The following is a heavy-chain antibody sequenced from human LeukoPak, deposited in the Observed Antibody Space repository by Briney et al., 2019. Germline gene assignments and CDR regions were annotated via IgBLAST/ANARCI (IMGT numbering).Heavy chain of an antibody. J-gene: IGHJ4*02. CDR2: IRYDGSNK. D-gene: IGHD3-22*01. CDR1: GFTFSSYG. Sequence: GGSLRLSCATSGFTFSSYGMHWVRQAPGKGLEWVAFIRYDGSNKYYADSVKGRFTISRDNSKNTLYLQMNSPRAEDTAVYYCAKDHYYYDSSGYLDYWGQGTLVTVSS. V-gene: IGHV3-30*02. CDR3: AKDHYYYDSSGYLDY.